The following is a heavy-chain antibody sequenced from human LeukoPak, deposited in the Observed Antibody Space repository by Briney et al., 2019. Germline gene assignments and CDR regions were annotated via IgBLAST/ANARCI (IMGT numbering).Heavy chain of an antibody. Sequence: SETLSLTCTVSGGSSSSSSYYWGWIRQPPGKGLEWIGSIYYSGSTYYNPSLKSRVTISVDTSKNQFSLKLSSVTAADTAVYYCARDRESYYFDYWGQGTLVTVSS. CDR3: ARDRESYYFDY. V-gene: IGHV4-39*07. J-gene: IGHJ4*02. CDR2: IYYSGST. CDR1: GGSSSSSSYY. D-gene: IGHD1-26*01.